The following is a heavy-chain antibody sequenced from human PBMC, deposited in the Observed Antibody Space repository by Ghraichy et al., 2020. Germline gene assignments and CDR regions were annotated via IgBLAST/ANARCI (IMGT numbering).Heavy chain of an antibody. CDR3: VREGQELGKSGFDL. CDR1: GFRFRDNY. CDR2: ISRNGRDI. V-gene: IGHV3-11*06. D-gene: IGHD1-7*01. Sequence: GGSLRLSCATSGFRFRDNYMSWIRQAPGKGLEWVSLISRNGRDINYADSVRGRFIISRDNAKNSLYLQLNTLRVEDTAVYYCVREGQELGKSGFDLWGQGTLVTVSS. J-gene: IGHJ5*02.